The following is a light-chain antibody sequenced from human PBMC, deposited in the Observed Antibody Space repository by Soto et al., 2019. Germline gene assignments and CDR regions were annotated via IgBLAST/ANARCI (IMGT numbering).Light chain of an antibody. V-gene: IGLV1-47*01. J-gene: IGLJ1*01. CDR3: AEWDDSVSGLYV. CDR1: SSNIGSNY. Sequence: QSVLTQPPSASGTPGQRVTITCSGSSSNIGSNYVHWYQQLPGTAPKLLIYRNNQRPSGVPDLFSGSKSDTSASLAISGLRSEDEADYVCAEWDDSVSGLYVFGTGTKVTVL. CDR2: RNN.